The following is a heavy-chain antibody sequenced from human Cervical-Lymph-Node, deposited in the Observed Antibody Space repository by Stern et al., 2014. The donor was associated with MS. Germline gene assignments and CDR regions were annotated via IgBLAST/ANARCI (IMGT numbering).Heavy chain of an antibody. J-gene: IGHJ5*02. CDR1: NDSLDTFY. CDR2: IFYTGTS. Sequence: QVKLQESGPGLVRPSETLSLTCTVSNDSLDTFYWSWIRLTPGTGMDWVGSIFYTGTSDYNPLLKSRFALSMDTSKSQVYLKMSSVTAADTAVYYCARVGGYCSGGSCLALDPWGQGTLVTVSS. V-gene: IGHV4-59*01. D-gene: IGHD2-15*01. CDR3: ARVGGYCSGGSCLALDP.